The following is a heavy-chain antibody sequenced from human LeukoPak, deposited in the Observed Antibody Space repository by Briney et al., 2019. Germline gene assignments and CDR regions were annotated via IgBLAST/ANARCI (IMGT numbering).Heavy chain of an antibody. CDR2: IYYSGRT. Sequence: SETLSLTCTVSGGSINSYYWRWIRQPPGKGLEWIEYIYYSGRTNYNPSLKSRITISVETSKNQFSLKLSSVTAADTAVYYCAREGATFDPWGQGTLVTVSS. CDR1: GGSINSYY. CDR3: AREGATFDP. J-gene: IGHJ5*02. D-gene: IGHD1-26*01. V-gene: IGHV4-59*01.